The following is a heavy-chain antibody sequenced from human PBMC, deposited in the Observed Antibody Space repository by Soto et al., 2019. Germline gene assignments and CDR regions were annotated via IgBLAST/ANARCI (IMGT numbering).Heavy chain of an antibody. Sequence: QVQLQESGPGLVKPSETLSLTCTVSGGSISSYYWSWIRQPAGKGLEWIGRIYTSGSTNYNPSLKSRVTMSVDTSKNQFSLKLSSVTAADTAVYYCARYRDYGDYGYFDSWGQGTLVTVSS. CDR2: IYTSGST. D-gene: IGHD4-17*01. CDR3: ARYRDYGDYGYFDS. V-gene: IGHV4-4*07. CDR1: GGSISSYY. J-gene: IGHJ4*02.